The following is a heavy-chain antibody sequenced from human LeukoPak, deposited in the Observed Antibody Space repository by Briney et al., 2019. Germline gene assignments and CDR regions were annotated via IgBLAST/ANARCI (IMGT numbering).Heavy chain of an antibody. V-gene: IGHV3-7*01. CDR2: LKEDGSVK. CDR1: GFTFDNYW. Sequence: GGSLRLSCEASGFTFDNYWMTWVRQAPGRGLEWVANLKEDGSVKQHADSVRGRFIISRDNTKNLVFLQMSSLKAEDSAVYYCARDERSGYYIYWGQGILVTVSS. D-gene: IGHD3-22*01. CDR3: ARDERSGYYIY. J-gene: IGHJ4*02.